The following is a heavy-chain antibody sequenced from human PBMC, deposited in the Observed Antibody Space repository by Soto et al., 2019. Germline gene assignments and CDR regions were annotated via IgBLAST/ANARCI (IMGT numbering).Heavy chain of an antibody. Sequence: PGGSLRLSCAASGFTFSGYSVNWVRQAPGKGLEWVSYISSGSKTIYYAESVKGRFTVSRDNARNSQYLQMNSLRDEDTAVYYCGREDILGVRSFDYWGQGTLVTV. CDR3: GREDILGVRSFDY. V-gene: IGHV3-48*02. CDR1: GFTFSGYS. J-gene: IGHJ4*02. D-gene: IGHD3-9*01. CDR2: ISSGSKTI.